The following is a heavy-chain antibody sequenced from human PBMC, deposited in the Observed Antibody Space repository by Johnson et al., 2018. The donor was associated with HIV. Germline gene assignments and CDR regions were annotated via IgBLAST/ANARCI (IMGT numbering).Heavy chain of an antibody. J-gene: IGHJ3*02. D-gene: IGHD5-18*01. CDR2: ISYDGSNK. Sequence: QVQLVESGGGVVQPGRSLRLSCAASGFTFSSYGIHWVRQVPGKGLEWVAVISYDGSNKYYADSVKGRFAISRDNAKSTLYLLMNYLTPEDTAMYYCAVGIQLWFASEGDAFDIWGQGAMVSVSS. V-gene: IGHV3-30*03. CDR1: GFTFSSYG. CDR3: AVGIQLWFASEGDAFDI.